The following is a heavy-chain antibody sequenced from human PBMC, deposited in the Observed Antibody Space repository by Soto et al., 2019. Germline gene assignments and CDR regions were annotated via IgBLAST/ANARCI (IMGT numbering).Heavy chain of an antibody. V-gene: IGHV3-53*04. J-gene: IGHJ6*03. CDR2: IYSGGST. CDR1: GFTVSSNY. Sequence: LSLTCAASGFTVSSNYMSWVRQAPGKGLEWVSVIYSGGSTYYADSVKGRFTISRHNSKNTLYLQMNSLRAEDTAVYYCARLDYDILTGRYYYYYYMDVWGKGTTVTVSS. CDR3: ARLDYDILTGRYYYYYYMDV. D-gene: IGHD3-9*01.